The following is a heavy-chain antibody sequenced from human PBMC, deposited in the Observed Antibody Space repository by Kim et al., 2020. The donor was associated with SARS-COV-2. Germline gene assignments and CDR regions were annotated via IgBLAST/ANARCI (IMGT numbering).Heavy chain of an antibody. D-gene: IGHD2-15*01. CDR3: ARDPVYCSGGSCYSFYYYGMDV. Sequence: GGSLRLSCAASGFTFSSYGMHWVRQAPGKGLEWVAVIWYDGSNKYYADSVKGRFTISRDNSKNTLYLQMNSLRAEDTAVYYCARDPVYCSGGSCYSFYYYGMDVWGQGTTVTVSS. J-gene: IGHJ6*02. CDR1: GFTFSSYG. CDR2: IWYDGSNK. V-gene: IGHV3-33*01.